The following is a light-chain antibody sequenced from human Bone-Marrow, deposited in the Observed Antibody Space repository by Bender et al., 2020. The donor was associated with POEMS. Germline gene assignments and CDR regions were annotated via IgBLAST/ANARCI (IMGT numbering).Light chain of an antibody. Sequence: QSALTQPASVSGSPGQSIPISCTGTSSDVGNYNLVSWYHQYPGKAPKFIIYEVTKRPSGVSNRFAGSKAGNVASLTISGRQAEDEANYYCCSYSISSTVVGLGGGTKLTVL. CDR1: SSDVGNYNL. V-gene: IGLV2-23*02. CDR3: CSYSISSTVVG. J-gene: IGLJ2*01. CDR2: EVT.